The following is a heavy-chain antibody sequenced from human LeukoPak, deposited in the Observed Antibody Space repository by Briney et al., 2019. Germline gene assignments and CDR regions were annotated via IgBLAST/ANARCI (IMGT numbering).Heavy chain of an antibody. V-gene: IGHV4-30-4*01. D-gene: IGHD3-10*01. Sequence: SQTLSLTCTVSGGSISSGDYYWGWIRQPPGKGLEWIGYIYYSGSTYYNPSLKSRVTISVDTSKNQFSLKLSSVTAADTAVYYCARGQFGELPMDIDYWGQGTLDTVSS. CDR3: ARGQFGELPMDIDY. J-gene: IGHJ4*02. CDR1: GGSISSGDYY. CDR2: IYYSGST.